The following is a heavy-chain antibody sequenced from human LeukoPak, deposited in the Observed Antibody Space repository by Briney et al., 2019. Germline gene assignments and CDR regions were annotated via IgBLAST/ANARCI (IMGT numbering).Heavy chain of an antibody. J-gene: IGHJ4*02. Sequence: SVKVSCKASGGTFSSYAISWVRQAPGQGLEWMGGIIPIFGTANYAQKFQGRVTITADESTSTAYMELSSLRSEDTAVYYCARAEVAGYCSSTSCLYVDYWGQGTLVTVSS. CDR2: IIPIFGTA. CDR1: GGTFSSYA. D-gene: IGHD2-2*01. CDR3: ARAEVAGYCSSTSCLYVDY. V-gene: IGHV1-69*13.